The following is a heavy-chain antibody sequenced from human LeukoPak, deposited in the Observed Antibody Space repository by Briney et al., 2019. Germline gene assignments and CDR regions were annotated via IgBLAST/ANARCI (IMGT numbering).Heavy chain of an antibody. CDR2: ISSGGVT. CDR3: AKEGWGGSYYYDSSGYYYFDY. CDR1: GFTLSAYG. J-gene: IGHJ4*02. D-gene: IGHD3-22*01. V-gene: IGHV3-23*01. Sequence: PGGSLRLSCAASGFTLSAYGMSWVRQAPGKGPEWVSAISSGGVTFYPDSVKGRFTISRDSSKNTLYLQMNSLRAEDTAVYYCAKEGWGGSYYYDSSGYYYFDYWGQGTLVTVSS.